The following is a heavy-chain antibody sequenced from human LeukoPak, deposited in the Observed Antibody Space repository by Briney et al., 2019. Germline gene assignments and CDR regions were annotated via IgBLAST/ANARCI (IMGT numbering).Heavy chain of an antibody. CDR1: GFTVSSNY. J-gene: IGHJ6*02. CDR3: ARDMPLYYDILTGYTRSYGMDV. Sequence: PGGSLRLSCAASGFTVSSNYMSWVRQAPGKGLEWVSVIYSGGSTYYADSVKGRFTISRHNSKNTLYLQMNSLRAEDTAVYYCARDMPLYYDILTGYTRSYGMDVWGQGTTVNVSS. D-gene: IGHD3-9*01. CDR2: IYSGGST. V-gene: IGHV3-53*04.